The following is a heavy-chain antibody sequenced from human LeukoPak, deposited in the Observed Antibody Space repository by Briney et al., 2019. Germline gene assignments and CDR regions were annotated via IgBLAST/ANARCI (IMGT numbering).Heavy chain of an antibody. CDR1: CGSFCSYS. D-gene: IGHD3-9*01. J-gene: IGHJ4*02. Sequence: SLMVSCKAACGSFCSYSTIWVVQAPGQGGEGMGGIIPIFGTANYAQKFQCRVTITAEKTTSTAYMELRRLRSEDRVVYYCARGYYDTLTGYSNWGQGTLVTVSS. CDR2: IIPIFGTA. V-gene: IGHV1-69*06. CDR3: ARGYYDTLTGYSN.